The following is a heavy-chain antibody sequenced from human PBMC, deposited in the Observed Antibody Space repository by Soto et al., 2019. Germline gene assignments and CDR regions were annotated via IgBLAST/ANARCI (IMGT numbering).Heavy chain of an antibody. CDR1: GYTFTSYY. J-gene: IGHJ3*02. V-gene: IGHV1-46*01. Sequence: ASVKVSCKASGYTFTSYYMHWVRQAPGQGLEWMGIINPSGGSTSYAQKFQGRVTMTRDTSTSTVYMELSSLRSEDTAVYYCARNHMITLGGVIVTRNPRGAFDIWG. CDR2: INPSGGST. D-gene: IGHD3-16*02. CDR3: ARNHMITLGGVIVTRNPRGAFDI.